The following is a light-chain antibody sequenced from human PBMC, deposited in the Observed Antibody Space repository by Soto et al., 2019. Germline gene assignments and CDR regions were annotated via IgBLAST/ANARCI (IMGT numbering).Light chain of an antibody. CDR1: QSVSSN. CDR3: QQYNNWPRT. CDR2: GAS. J-gene: IGKJ1*01. V-gene: IGKV3D-15*01. Sequence: EIEMTQSPATLSVSPGERATLSCRASQSVSSNLAWYQQKPGQAPRFLIYGASTRATGIPARFSGSGSGTEFTLTISSLQSEDFAVYYCQQYNNWPRTFGQGTEVDIK.